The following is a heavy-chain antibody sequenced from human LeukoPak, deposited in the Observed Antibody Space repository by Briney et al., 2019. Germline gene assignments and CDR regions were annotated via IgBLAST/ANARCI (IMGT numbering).Heavy chain of an antibody. V-gene: IGHV3-30*02. CDR1: GFTFSSYG. CDR3: AKALASGSYYYYFDY. D-gene: IGHD1-26*01. CDR2: IRYDGSNK. J-gene: IGHJ4*02. Sequence: GGSLRLSCAASGFTFSSYGMHWVRQAPGKGLEWVAFIRYDGSNKYYADSVKGRFTISRDNSKNTLYLQMNSLRAEDTAVYYCAKALASGSYYYYFDYWGQGTLVTVSS.